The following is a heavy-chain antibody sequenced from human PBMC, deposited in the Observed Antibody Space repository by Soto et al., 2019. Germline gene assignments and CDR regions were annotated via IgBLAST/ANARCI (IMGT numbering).Heavy chain of an antibody. V-gene: IGHV1-69*06. Sequence: SVKVSCKASGGTFSSYAISWVRQAPGQGLEWMGGIIPIFGTANYAQKLQGRVTITADKSTSTAYMELSSLRSEDTAVYYCARGRRNHYPDGQNWFDPWGQGTLVTVSS. CDR2: IIPIFGTA. J-gene: IGHJ5*02. CDR3: ARGRRNHYPDGQNWFDP. CDR1: GGTFSSYA. D-gene: IGHD1-1*01.